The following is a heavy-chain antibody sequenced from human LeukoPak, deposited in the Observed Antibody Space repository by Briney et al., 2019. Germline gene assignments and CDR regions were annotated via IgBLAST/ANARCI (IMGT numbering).Heavy chain of an antibody. J-gene: IGHJ6*02. CDR2: IWYDGSNK. Sequence: PGRSLRLSCAASGFTFSSYGMHWVRQAPGKGLEWVAVIWYDGSNKYYADSVKGRFTISRDNPKNTLYLQMNSLRAEDTAVYYCVRDYSSGWSFVTYYYYGMDVWGQGTTVTVSS. D-gene: IGHD6-19*01. CDR1: GFTFSSYG. CDR3: VRDYSSGWSFVTYYYYGMDV. V-gene: IGHV3-33*01.